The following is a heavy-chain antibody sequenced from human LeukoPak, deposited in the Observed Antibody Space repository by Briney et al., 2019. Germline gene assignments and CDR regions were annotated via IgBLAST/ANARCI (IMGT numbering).Heavy chain of an antibody. CDR2: INHSGST. Sequence: SETLSLTCAVYGGSFSGYYWSWIRQPPGKGLEWIGEINHSGSTNYNPSLKSRVTISVDTSKNQFSLKLSSVTAADTAVYYCARGSKITIFGKFDYWGQETLVTVSS. CDR1: GGSFSGYY. CDR3: ARGSKITIFGKFDY. D-gene: IGHD3-3*01. J-gene: IGHJ4*02. V-gene: IGHV4-34*01.